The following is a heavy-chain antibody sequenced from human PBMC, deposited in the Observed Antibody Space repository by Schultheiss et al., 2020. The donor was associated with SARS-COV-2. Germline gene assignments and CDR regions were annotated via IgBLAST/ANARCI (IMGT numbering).Heavy chain of an antibody. D-gene: IGHD1-1*01. CDR2: IYYSGST. Sequence: SETLSLTCAVSGGSISSGGYSWSWIRQPPGKGLEWIGYIYYSGSTYYNPSLKSRVTISVDTSKNQFSLKLSSVTAADTAVYYCARQERSAFDIWGQGTMVTVSS. V-gene: IGHV4-31*11. CDR1: GGSISSGGYS. J-gene: IGHJ3*02. CDR3: ARQERSAFDI.